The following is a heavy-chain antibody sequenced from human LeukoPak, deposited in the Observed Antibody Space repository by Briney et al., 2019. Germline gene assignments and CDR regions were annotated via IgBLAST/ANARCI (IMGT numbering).Heavy chain of an antibody. Sequence: PGGSLRLSCAASDFSFITYAMSWFRQAPGEGREWVSTISGVGDATYYADSVEGRFTISRDNSKNTVDLLMNSLGAEDTAVYYGARDSLMLRGPLVIYYFDFWGQGTLVTVSS. CDR3: ARDSLMLRGPLVIYYFDF. J-gene: IGHJ4*02. CDR1: DFSFITYA. V-gene: IGHV3-23*01. CDR2: ISGVGDAT. D-gene: IGHD3-10*01.